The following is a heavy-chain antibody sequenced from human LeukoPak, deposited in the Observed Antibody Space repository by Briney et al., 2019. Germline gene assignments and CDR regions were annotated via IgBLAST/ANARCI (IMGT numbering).Heavy chain of an antibody. CDR1: GYSFTSYW. V-gene: IGHV5-10-1*01. CDR2: IDPSDSYA. J-gene: IGHJ4*02. CDR3: ARHKGDGYNLDY. D-gene: IGHD5-24*01. Sequence: PGESLKISCKGSGYSFTSYWISWVRQMPGKGLEWMGRIDPSDSYADYSPSFQGHVTTSADKSISTAYLQWSSLKASDTAMYYCARHKGDGYNLDYWGQGTLVTVSS.